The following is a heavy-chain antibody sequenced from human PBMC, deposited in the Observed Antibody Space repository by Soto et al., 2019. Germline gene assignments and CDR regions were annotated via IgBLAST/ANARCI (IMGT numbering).Heavy chain of an antibody. CDR1: GYTFTSYG. CDR2: ISAYNGNT. Sequence: GASVKVSCKASGYTFTSYGISWVRQAPGQGLEWMGWISAYNGNTNYAQKLQGRVTMTTDTSTSTAYMELRSLRSDDTAVYYCARGTYYDFWSGYYNPRGDYGMDVWGQGTTVTV. D-gene: IGHD3-3*01. CDR3: ARGTYYDFWSGYYNPRGDYGMDV. V-gene: IGHV1-18*01. J-gene: IGHJ6*02.